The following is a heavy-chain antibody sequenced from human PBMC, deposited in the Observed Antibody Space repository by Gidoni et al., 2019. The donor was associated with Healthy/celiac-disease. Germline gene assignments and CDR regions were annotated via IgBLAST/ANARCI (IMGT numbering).Heavy chain of an antibody. CDR3: AREEGYCSSTSGPPNQGREAFDI. V-gene: IGHV1-69*04. J-gene: IGHJ3*02. D-gene: IGHD2-2*01. CDR2: IIPILGIA. CDR1: GGTFSSYA. Sequence: QVQLVQSGAEVKKPGSSVTVSCKASGGTFSSYAISWVRQAPGQGLELMGKIIPILGIANYAQQVQGRITVTAGKSTSTAYMELSILRSEDTAVYYCAREEGYCSSTSGPPNQGREAFDIWGQGTMVTVSS.